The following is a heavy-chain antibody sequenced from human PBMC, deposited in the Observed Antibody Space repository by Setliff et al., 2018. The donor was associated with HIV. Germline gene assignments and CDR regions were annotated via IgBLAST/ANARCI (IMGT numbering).Heavy chain of an antibody. J-gene: IGHJ4*02. D-gene: IGHD5-18*01. CDR3: ARHAIVDTAGRGFDY. CDR2: IYYTGGT. CDR1: GGSMSSTIYY. V-gene: IGHV4-39*01. Sequence: TSETLSLTCTVSGGSMSSTIYYWGWIRQPPGKGLTWIGSIYYTGGTYYNSSLKSRVTISVDTSKNQFSLKLSSVTATDTAVYYCARHAIVDTAGRGFDYWGQGTLVTVSS.